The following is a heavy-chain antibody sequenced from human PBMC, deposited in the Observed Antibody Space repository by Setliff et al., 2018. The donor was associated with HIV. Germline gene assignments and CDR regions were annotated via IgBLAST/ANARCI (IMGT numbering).Heavy chain of an antibody. CDR2: ISSSSGTI. J-gene: IGHJ3*02. V-gene: IGHV3-48*03. Sequence: PGGSLRLSCAASGFSFSIYEMNWVRQAPGKGLEWLSYISSSSGTILYVDSVQGRFTISRDNAKNSLYLQMNSLRAEDTAVYYCAKDGDYRNGDYDAFDIWGLGTMVTVSS. CDR1: GFSFSIYE. D-gene: IGHD4-4*01. CDR3: AKDGDYRNGDYDAFDI.